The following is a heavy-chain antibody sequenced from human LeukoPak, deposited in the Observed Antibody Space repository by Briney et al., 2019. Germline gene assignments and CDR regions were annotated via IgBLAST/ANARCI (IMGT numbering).Heavy chain of an antibody. CDR3: ARDRNPHGRSYYFDY. D-gene: IGHD3-10*01. CDR2: INPSGGST. J-gene: IGHJ4*02. Sequence: GGSLRLSCAASGYTFTSYYMHWVRQAPGQGLEWMGIINPSGGSTSYAQKFQGRVTMTRDTSTSTVYMELSSLRSEDTAVYYCARDRNPHGRSYYFDYWGQGTLVTVSS. CDR1: GYTFTSYY. V-gene: IGHV1-46*01.